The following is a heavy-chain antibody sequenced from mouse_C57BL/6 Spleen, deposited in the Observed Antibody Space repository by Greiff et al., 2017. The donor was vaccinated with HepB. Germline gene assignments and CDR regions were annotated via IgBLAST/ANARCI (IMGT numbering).Heavy chain of an antibody. CDR3: SRSYYSKEGYFDV. CDR2: IDPSDSET. V-gene: IGHV1-52*01. D-gene: IGHD2-5*01. Sequence: QVQLQQPGAELVRPGSSVKLSCKASGYTFTSYWMHWVKQRPIQGLEWIGNIDPSDSETHYNQKFKDKATLTVDKSSSTAYMQLSSLTSEDSAVYYCSRSYYSKEGYFDVWGTGTTVTVSS. CDR1: GYTFTSYW. J-gene: IGHJ1*03.